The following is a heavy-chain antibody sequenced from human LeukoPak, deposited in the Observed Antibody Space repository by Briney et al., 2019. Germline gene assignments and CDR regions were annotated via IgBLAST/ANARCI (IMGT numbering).Heavy chain of an antibody. CDR1: GYIFTDYY. CDR2: INPSGGNT. CDR3: ARYGLVATSVLCFQY. Sequence: GASVKVSFKASGYIFTDYYIHWVRQAPGQGLEWMGLINPSGGNTTYAQKFQGRVTVTRDTSTSTVYMELSSLRSEDTAVYYCARYGLVATSVLCFQYWGQGTLVTVSS. J-gene: IGHJ1*01. D-gene: IGHD6-19*01. V-gene: IGHV1-46*01.